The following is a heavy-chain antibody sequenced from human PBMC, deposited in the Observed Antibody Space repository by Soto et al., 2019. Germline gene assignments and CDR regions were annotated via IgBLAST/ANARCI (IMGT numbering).Heavy chain of an antibody. D-gene: IGHD3-3*01. V-gene: IGHV1-2*02. CDR1: GYTFSDYF. Sequence: QVQLVQSGAEAKQPGASVRVSCKTYGYTFSDYFLHWVRQAPGQGPEWMGFVNPKRGGTEYAPRFQGRVKMTRDTSSGTVYMDPYRLTFDDTAIYYCARGLGIPGRYLDFDVWGRGPLVSVSS. CDR2: VNPKRGGT. J-gene: IGHJ2*01. CDR3: ARGLGIPGRYLDFDV.